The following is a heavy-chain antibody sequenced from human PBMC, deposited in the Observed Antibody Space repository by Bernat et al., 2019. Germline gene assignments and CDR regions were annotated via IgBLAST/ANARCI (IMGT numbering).Heavy chain of an antibody. J-gene: IGHJ4*02. Sequence: QLQLQESGPGLVKPSETLSLTCTVSGGPISSSSYYWGWIRQPPGKGLEWIGSIYYSGSTYYNPSLKSRVTISVDTSKNQFSLRLSSVAAADTAVYYCAGLGKMATIVSYSGDWGQGTLVTVSS. CDR3: AGLGKMATIVSYSGD. CDR1: GGPISSSSYY. CDR2: IYYSGST. V-gene: IGHV4-39*01. D-gene: IGHD5-24*01.